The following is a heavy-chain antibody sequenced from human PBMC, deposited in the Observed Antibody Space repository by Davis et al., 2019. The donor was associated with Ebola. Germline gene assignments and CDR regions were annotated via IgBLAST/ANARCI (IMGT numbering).Heavy chain of an antibody. Sequence: SQTLSLTCAISGDSVSSNSAAWNWIRQSPSRGLEWLGRTYYRSKWYNDYAVSVKSRITINPDTSKNQFSLQLNSVTPEDTAVYYCARVSSSGYYDFWSGYYMGAFDIWGQGTMVTVSS. CDR2: TYYRSKWYN. CDR1: GDSVSSNSAA. CDR3: ARVSSSGYYDFWSGYYMGAFDI. V-gene: IGHV6-1*01. J-gene: IGHJ3*02. D-gene: IGHD3-3*01.